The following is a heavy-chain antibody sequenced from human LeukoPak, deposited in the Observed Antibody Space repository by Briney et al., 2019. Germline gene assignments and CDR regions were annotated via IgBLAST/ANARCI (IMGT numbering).Heavy chain of an antibody. Sequence: GGFLRLSCAASGFTFSSYAMSWVRQAPGKGLEWVSAISGSGGSTYYADSVKGRFTISRDNSKNTLYLQMNSLRAEDTAVYYCAKEGRYYDILTGYHPTELDYWGQGTLVTVSS. CDR3: AKEGRYYDILTGYHPTELDY. CDR1: GFTFSSYA. J-gene: IGHJ4*02. D-gene: IGHD3-9*01. V-gene: IGHV3-23*01. CDR2: ISGSGGST.